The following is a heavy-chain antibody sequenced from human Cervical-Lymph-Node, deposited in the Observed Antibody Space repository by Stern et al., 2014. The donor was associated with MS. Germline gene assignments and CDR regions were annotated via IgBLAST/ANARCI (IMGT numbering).Heavy chain of an antibody. J-gene: IGHJ4*02. CDR3: AHRTAGPFDY. V-gene: IGHV2-5*02. Sequence: QVTLKESGPALVKPTQILTLTCTFSGFSLSTSGLGVGWIRQPPGEALECLAYIYWDDQKRYSPSLKSRLTITKDTSKNQVVLTLTNVDPVDTATYYCAHRTAGPFDYWGQGTLVTVSS. CDR2: IYWDDQK. CDR1: GFSLSTSGLG.